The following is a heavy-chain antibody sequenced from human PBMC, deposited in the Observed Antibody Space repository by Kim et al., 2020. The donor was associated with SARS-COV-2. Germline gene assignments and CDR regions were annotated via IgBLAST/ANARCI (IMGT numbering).Heavy chain of an antibody. CDR3: ARVGVKVRGVINNPFDY. V-gene: IGHV4-39*07. CDR2: IYYSGST. Sequence: SETLSLTCTVSGGSISSSSYYWGWIRQPPGKGLEWIGSIYYSGSTYYNPSLKSRVTISVDTSKNQFSLKLSSVTAADTAVYYCARVGVKVRGVINNPFDYWGQGTLVTVSS. J-gene: IGHJ4*02. CDR1: GGSISSSSYY. D-gene: IGHD3-10*01.